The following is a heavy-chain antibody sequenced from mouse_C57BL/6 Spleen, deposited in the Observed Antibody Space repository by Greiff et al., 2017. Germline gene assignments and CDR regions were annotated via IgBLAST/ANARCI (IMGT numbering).Heavy chain of an antibody. CDR3: ARGDDYDDGAWFAY. D-gene: IGHD2-4*01. CDR2: IYPGSGNT. V-gene: IGHV1-76*01. CDR1: GYTFTDYY. J-gene: IGHJ3*01. Sequence: VQLQQSGAELVRPGASVKLSCKASGYTFTDYYINWVKQRPGQGLEWIARIYPGSGNTYYNEKFKGKATLTAEKSSSTAYMQLSSLTSEDSAVYFCARGDDYDDGAWFAYWGQGTLVTVSA.